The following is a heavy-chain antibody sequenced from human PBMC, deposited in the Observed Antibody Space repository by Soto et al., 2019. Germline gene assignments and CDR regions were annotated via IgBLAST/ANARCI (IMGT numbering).Heavy chain of an antibody. D-gene: IGHD1-1*01. CDR2: IYPGDSEI. J-gene: IGHJ4*02. CDR3: ARGRFTWNDPVDY. Sequence: GESLKISCKASGSRFTTYCLGWVRQKPGKGLEWLGIIYPGDSEIRYSPSFQGQVTISADKSTSTAFLQWRNLKVSDSATYYGARGRFTWNDPVDYWGQGTLVTVSS. CDR1: GSRFTTYC. V-gene: IGHV5-51*01.